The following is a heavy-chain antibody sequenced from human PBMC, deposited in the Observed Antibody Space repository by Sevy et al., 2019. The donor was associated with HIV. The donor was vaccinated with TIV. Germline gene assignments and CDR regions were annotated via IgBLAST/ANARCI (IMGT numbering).Heavy chain of an antibody. CDR3: ARGPEWELTSFLSH. D-gene: IGHD1-26*01. J-gene: IGHJ4*02. CDR1: GFTFRTYA. CDR2: ISSNGDNA. V-gene: IGHV3-30-3*01. Sequence: GGSLRLSCAASGFTFRTYAFHWVRQTPGRGLEWIGLISSNGDNAFYANSVRGRFTISRDNSMNTLYLLMTSLTPDDTAVYYCARGPEWELTSFLSHWGQGTLVTVSS.